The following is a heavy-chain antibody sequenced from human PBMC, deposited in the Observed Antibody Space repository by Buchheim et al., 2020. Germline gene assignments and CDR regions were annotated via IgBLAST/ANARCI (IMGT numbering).Heavy chain of an antibody. Sequence: EVQLVESGGGLVQPGGSLRLSCAASGFTFSSYWMHWVRQAPGKGLVWVSRISGDVSYTNYADSVKGRFTISRDNAMNTLYLQMNSLRADVFSLYGCPRDLHFWGQGTL. CDR3: PRDLHF. CDR2: ISGDVSYT. CDR1: GFTFSSYW. D-gene: IGHD5/OR15-5a*01. J-gene: IGHJ4*02. V-gene: IGHV3-74*01.